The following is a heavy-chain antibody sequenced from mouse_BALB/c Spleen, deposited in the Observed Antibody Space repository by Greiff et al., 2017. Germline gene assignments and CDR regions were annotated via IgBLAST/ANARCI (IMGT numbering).Heavy chain of an antibody. Sequence: VQLKESGPGLVKPSQSLSLTCSVTGYSITSGYYWNWIRQFPGNKLEWMGYISYDGSNNYNPSLKNRISITRDTSKNQFFLKLNSVTTEDTATYYCARDGVLLRDYAMDYWGQGTSVTVSS. CDR2: ISYDGSN. CDR3: ARDGVLLRDYAMDY. CDR1: GYSITSGYY. V-gene: IGHV3-6*02. D-gene: IGHD1-1*01. J-gene: IGHJ4*01.